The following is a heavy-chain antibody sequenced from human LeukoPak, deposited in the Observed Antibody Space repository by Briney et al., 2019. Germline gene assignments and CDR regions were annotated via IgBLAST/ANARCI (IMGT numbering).Heavy chain of an antibody. CDR2: IFYSGST. Sequence: PSETLSLTCTVSGGSISTSNYYWGWIRQPPGKGLEWIGNIFYSGSTYYSPSLRSRVTISLDTSRNQFSLKLNSVTAADTAVYYCARGRISGYYGSGSYWGYYYMDVWGKGTTVTISS. J-gene: IGHJ6*03. CDR3: ARGRISGYYGSGSYWGYYYMDV. CDR1: GGSISTSNYY. D-gene: IGHD3-10*01. V-gene: IGHV4-39*07.